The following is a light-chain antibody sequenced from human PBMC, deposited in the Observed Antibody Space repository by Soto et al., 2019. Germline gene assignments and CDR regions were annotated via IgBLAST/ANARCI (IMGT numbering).Light chain of an antibody. J-gene: IGLJ2*01. CDR2: EVS. CDR1: SSDVGGYNY. V-gene: IGLV2-8*01. Sequence: QSVLTQPPSASGSPGQSVTISCTGTSSDVGGYNYVSWYQQHPGKAPKLMIYEVSKRPSGVPDRVSGSKSGNTASRTASGVQAEDEADYYCSSYAGSNNLVFGGGTQQTVL. CDR3: SSYAGSNNLV.